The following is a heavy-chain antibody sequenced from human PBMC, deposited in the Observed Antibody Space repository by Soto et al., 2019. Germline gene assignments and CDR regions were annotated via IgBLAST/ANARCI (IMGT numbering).Heavy chain of an antibody. CDR1: GYRFSSYW. CDR3: ARQGSNGAYYYYGMDV. CDR2: IYPGDSDT. D-gene: IGHD3-16*01. Sequence: GESLKISCKGSGYRFSSYWIAWVRQMPGKGLEWMGIIYPGDSDTRYSPSFEGQVTISADKSNSTAYLQWSSLKASDTAMYYCARQGSNGAYYYYGMDVWGQGTTVTVSS. V-gene: IGHV5-51*01. J-gene: IGHJ6*02.